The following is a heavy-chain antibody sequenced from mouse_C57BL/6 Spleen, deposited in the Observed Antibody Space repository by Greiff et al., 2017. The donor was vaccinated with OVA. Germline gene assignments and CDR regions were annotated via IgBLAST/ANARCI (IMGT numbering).Heavy chain of an antibody. J-gene: IGHJ3*01. CDR3: TRGGYVYDRAWFAY. Sequence: EVQGVESGEGLVKPGGSLKLSCAASGFTFSSYAMSWVRQTPEKRLEWVAYISSGGDYIYYADTVKGRFTISRDNARNTLYLQMSSLKSEDTAMYYCTRGGYVYDRAWFAYWGQGTLVTVSA. D-gene: IGHD2-2*01. V-gene: IGHV5-9-1*02. CDR2: ISSGGDYI. CDR1: GFTFSSYA.